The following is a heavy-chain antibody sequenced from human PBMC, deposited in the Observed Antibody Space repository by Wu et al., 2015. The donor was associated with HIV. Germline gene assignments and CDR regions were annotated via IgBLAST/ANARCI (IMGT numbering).Heavy chain of an antibody. CDR1: GYTFTSYG. CDR2: ISAYNGNT. J-gene: IGHJ4*02. CDR3: ARDPWVRIAVAGTLDY. D-gene: IGHD6-19*01. Sequence: QVQLVQSGAEVKKPGASVKVSCKASGYTFTSYGISWVRQAPGQGLEWMGWISAYNGNTNYAQKLQGRVTMTTGTSTSTAYMELRSLRSDDTAVYYCARDPWVRIAVAGTLDYWGQGNAGSPSPQ. V-gene: IGHV1-18*01.